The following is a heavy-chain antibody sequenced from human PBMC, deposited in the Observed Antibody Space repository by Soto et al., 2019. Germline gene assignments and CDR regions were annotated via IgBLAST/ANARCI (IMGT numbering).Heavy chain of an antibody. J-gene: IGHJ4*02. CDR1: GYTFTSYD. CDR3: ARAISSYYGSGDHFDY. D-gene: IGHD3-10*01. CDR2: MNPNSGNT. V-gene: IGHV1-8*01. Sequence: ASVKVSCKASGYTFTSYDINWVRQATGQGLEWMGWMNPNSGNTGYAQKFQGRVTMTTETSTSTAYMELRSLRSDDTAVYYCARAISSYYGSGDHFDYWGQGTLVTVSS.